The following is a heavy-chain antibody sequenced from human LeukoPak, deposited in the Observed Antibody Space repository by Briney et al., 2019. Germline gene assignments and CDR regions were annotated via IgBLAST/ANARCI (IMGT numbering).Heavy chain of an antibody. D-gene: IGHD3-22*01. CDR3: ASEYYYDSSGSRTDDAFDI. Sequence: ASVKLSCKASASTFTSYGISWVRQAPGQGLEWMGWTSTYNGNTNYSQKHPGRVTITTDTSTSTAFMELRSLRSDETAVYYCASEYYYDSSGSRTDDAFDIWGQGTRVTVSS. CDR2: TSTYNGNT. V-gene: IGHV1-18*01. CDR1: ASTFTSYG. J-gene: IGHJ3*02.